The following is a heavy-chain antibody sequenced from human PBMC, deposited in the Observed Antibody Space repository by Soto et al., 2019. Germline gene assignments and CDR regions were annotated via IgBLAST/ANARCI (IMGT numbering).Heavy chain of an antibody. V-gene: IGHV3-23*01. D-gene: IGHD4-17*01. Sequence: EVQLLESGGGLVQPGGSLRLSCAASGFTFRTYAMSWVRQAPGKGLEWVSAISGSAEITYYADSVKGRFTISRDNSINMLYLQMNSLRTEDTAVYYCAHPRGYGVFDAYDFWGQGAMVTVSS. CDR1: GFTFRTYA. CDR3: AHPRGYGVFDAYDF. CDR2: ISGSAEIT. J-gene: IGHJ3*01.